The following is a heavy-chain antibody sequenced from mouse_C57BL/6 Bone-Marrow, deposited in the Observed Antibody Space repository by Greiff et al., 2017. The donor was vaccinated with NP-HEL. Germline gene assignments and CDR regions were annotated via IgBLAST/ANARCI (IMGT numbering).Heavy chain of an antibody. V-gene: IGHV1-81*01. D-gene: IGHD1-1*01. J-gene: IGHJ2*01. CDR2: IYPRSGNT. CDR1: GYTFTSYG. Sequence: VQLQQCGAELARPGASVKLSCKASGYTFTSYGISWVKQRTGQGLEWIGEIYPRSGNTYYNEKFKGKATLTADKSSSTAYMELRSLTSEDSAVYFCARAGYYGSSYFDYWGQGTTLTVSS. CDR3: ARAGYYGSSYFDY.